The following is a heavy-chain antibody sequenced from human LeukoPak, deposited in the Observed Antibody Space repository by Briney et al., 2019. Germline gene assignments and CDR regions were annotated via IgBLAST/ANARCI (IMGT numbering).Heavy chain of an antibody. CDR3: AKGSTGTTVDY. J-gene: IGHJ4*02. D-gene: IGHD1-7*01. Sequence: GGSLXXSCAASGFTFDDYAMHWVRQAPGKGLEWVSGISWNSGSIVYADSVKGRFTISRDNAKNSLYLQMNSLRAEDMALYYCAKGSTGTTVDYWGQGTLVTVSS. CDR2: ISWNSGSI. CDR1: GFTFDDYA. V-gene: IGHV3-9*03.